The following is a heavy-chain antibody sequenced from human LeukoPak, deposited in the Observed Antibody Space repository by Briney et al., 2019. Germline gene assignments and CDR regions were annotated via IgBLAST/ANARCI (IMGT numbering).Heavy chain of an antibody. J-gene: IGHJ4*02. CDR3: ARERRSIYYDSSGYFDY. Sequence: PSETLSLTCTVSGGSISSYYWSWIRQPAGKGLEWIGRIYTSGSTNYNPSLKSRVTISVDTSKNQFSLKLSSVTAADTAVYYCARERRSIYYDSSGYFDYWGQGTLVTVSS. CDR2: IYTSGST. D-gene: IGHD3-22*01. V-gene: IGHV4-4*07. CDR1: GGSISSYY.